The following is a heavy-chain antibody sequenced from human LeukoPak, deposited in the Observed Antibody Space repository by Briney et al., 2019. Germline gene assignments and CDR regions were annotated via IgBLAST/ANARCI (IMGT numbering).Heavy chain of an antibody. CDR2: IYTSGST. D-gene: IGHD5-12*01. Sequence: SQTLTLTCTVSGGSISSGSYYWSWIRQPAGKGLEWIGRIYTSGSTNYNPSLKSRVTISVDTSKNQFSLKLSSVTAADTAVYYCARDVVATGLFDYWGQGTLVTVSS. CDR1: GGSISSGSYY. CDR3: ARDVVATGLFDY. V-gene: IGHV4-61*02. J-gene: IGHJ4*02.